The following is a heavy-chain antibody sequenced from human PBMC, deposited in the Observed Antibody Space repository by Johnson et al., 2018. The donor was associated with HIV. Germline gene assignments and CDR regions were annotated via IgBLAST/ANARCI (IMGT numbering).Heavy chain of an antibody. CDR1: GFTFSGYG. D-gene: IGHD1-14*01. V-gene: IGHV3-33*01. CDR2: IWFDGSKK. CDR3: ARAGKTVTFDI. J-gene: IGHJ3*02. Sequence: QVQLVESGGGVVQPGRSLRLSCAASGFTFSGYGMHWVRQAPGKGLEWVAVIWFDGSKKYYADSVKGRFTISRDNSKNTLYLQMNSLRAEDTAVYYCARAGKTVTFDIWGQGTMVTVSS.